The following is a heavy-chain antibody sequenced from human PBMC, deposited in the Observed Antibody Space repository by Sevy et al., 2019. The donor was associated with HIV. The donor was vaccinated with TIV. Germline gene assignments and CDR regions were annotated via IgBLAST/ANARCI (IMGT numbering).Heavy chain of an antibody. CDR2: IYYSGST. CDR1: GGSISSYY. J-gene: IGHJ6*02. CDR3: AIGGDYDILTGYPTFYGMDV. D-gene: IGHD3-9*01. Sequence: SETLSLTCTVSGGSISSYYWSWIRQPPGKGLEWIGYIYYSGSTNYNPSLKSRVTISVDTSKNQFSLKLSSVTAADTAVYYCAIGGDYDILTGYPTFYGMDVWGQGTTVTVSS. V-gene: IGHV4-59*13.